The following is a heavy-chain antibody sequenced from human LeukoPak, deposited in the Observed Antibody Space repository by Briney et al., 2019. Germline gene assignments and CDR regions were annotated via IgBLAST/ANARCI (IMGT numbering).Heavy chain of an antibody. CDR1: GYTFTSYD. J-gene: IGHJ4*02. V-gene: IGHV1-8*01. D-gene: IGHD4-17*01. Sequence: EASVTVSCKASGYTFTSYDINWVRQATGQGLEWMGWMNPNSGNTGYAQKFQGRVTMTRNTSISTAYMELSSLRSEDTAVYYCARLSATTANPFDYWGQGTLVTVSS. CDR3: ARLSATTANPFDY. CDR2: MNPNSGNT.